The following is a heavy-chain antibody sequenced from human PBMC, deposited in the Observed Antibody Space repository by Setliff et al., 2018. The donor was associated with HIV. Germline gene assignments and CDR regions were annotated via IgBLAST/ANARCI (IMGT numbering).Heavy chain of an antibody. CDR1: GFSFRNFG. CDR2: ISSSDDDT. D-gene: IGHD3-22*01. Sequence: PGGSLRLSCTASGFSFRNFGMTWVRQAPGKGLEWVSSISSSDDDTHYADSLRGRCTVSRDNAKSALYLQMNSLGAEDTAVYYCARVDNSGYSVYSLWFDPWGHGTLVTVSS. CDR3: ARVDNSGYSVYSLWFDP. V-gene: IGHV3-21*01. J-gene: IGHJ5*02.